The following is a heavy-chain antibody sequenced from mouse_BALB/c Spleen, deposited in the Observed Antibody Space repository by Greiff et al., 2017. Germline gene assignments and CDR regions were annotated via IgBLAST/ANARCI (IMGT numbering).Heavy chain of an antibody. J-gene: IGHJ2*01. CDR1: RFTFSSFG. D-gene: IGHD1-2*01. CDR3: AREGPTAYYFDY. V-gene: IGHV5-17*02. CDR2: ISSGSSTI. Sequence: EVKLMESGGGLVQPGGSRKLSCAASRFTFSSFGMHLVRQAPEKGLEWVAYISSGSSTIYYADTVKGRFTISRDNPKNTLFLQMTSLRSEDTAMYYCAREGPTAYYFDYWGQGTTLTVSS.